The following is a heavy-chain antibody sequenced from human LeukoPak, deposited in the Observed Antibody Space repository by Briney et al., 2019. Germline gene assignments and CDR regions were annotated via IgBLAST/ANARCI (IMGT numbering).Heavy chain of an antibody. J-gene: IGHJ5*02. CDR3: ARGRRPRSNWFDP. V-gene: IGHV4-34*01. CDR2: INHSGST. Sequence: SETLSLTCAVSGGSFSAYYWTWIRQPPGKGLEWIGEINHSGSTNYNPSLKSRVTISVDTSKNQFSLKLSSVTAADTAVYYCARGRRPRSNWFDPWGQGTLVTVSS. CDR1: GGSFSAYY.